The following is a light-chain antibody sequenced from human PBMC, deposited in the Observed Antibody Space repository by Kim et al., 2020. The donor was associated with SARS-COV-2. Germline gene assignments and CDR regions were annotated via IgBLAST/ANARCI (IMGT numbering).Light chain of an antibody. CDR2: DVS. Sequence: GQSITISCTGTSSDVGGYNYVSWYQQHPGEAPKLMIYDVSERPSGVSNRFSGSKSGNTASLTISGLQAEDEADYYCSSYTSSDTWVFGGGTKVTVL. J-gene: IGLJ3*02. V-gene: IGLV2-14*03. CDR3: SSYTSSDTWV. CDR1: SSDVGGYNY.